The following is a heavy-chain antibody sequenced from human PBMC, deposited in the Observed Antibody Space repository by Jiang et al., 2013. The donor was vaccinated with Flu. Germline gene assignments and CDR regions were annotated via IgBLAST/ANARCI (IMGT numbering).Heavy chain of an antibody. J-gene: IGHJ4*02. Sequence: KPTQTLTLTCTFSGFSLSTSGVGVGWIRQPPGKALEWLALIYWDDDKRYSPSLKSRLTITKDTSKNQVVLTMTNMDPVDTATYYCAHRQASPESYYFDYWGQGTLVTVSS. CDR2: IYWDDDK. CDR1: GFSLSTSGVG. D-gene: IGHD2/OR15-2a*01. V-gene: IGHV2-5*02. CDR3: AHRQASPESYYFDY.